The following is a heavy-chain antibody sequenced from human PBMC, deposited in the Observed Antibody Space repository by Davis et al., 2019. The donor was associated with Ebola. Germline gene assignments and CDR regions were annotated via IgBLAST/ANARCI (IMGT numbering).Heavy chain of an antibody. CDR3: ARDHYGDYFPRPWYYYGMDV. J-gene: IGHJ6*02. D-gene: IGHD4-17*01. Sequence: GRSLRPSCPPSSFTFSSYGMHWVRQAPGKGLEWVAVIWYDGSNKYYADSVKGLFTISRDKSKNTLYLQMNSLRAEDTAVYYCARDHYGDYFPRPWYYYGMDVWGQGTTVTVSS. CDR1: SFTFSSYG. CDR2: IWYDGSNK. V-gene: IGHV3-33*01.